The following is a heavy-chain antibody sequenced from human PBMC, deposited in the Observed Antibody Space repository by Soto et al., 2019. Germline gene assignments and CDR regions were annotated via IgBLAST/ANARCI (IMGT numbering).Heavy chain of an antibody. CDR2: IYYSGST. Sequence: QVQLQESGPGLVKPSETLSLTCTVSGGSVSSGSYYWSWIRQPPGKGLEWIGYIYYSGSTNYNPSLMSRVTISVDTSKNQFSLKLSSVTAADTAVYYCARDPRRRPGTLYYYGMDVWGQGTTVTVSS. J-gene: IGHJ6*02. D-gene: IGHD6-13*01. CDR3: ARDPRRRPGTLYYYGMDV. V-gene: IGHV4-61*01. CDR1: GGSVSSGSYY.